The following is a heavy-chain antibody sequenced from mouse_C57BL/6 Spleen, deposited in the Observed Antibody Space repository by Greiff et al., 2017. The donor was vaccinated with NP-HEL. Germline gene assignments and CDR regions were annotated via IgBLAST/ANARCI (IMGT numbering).Heavy chain of an antibody. J-gene: IGHJ4*01. D-gene: IGHD1-1*01. CDR2: ISYDGSN. CDR3: ARGITTVVGDYAMDY. CDR1: GYSITSGYY. Sequence: EVKLEESGPGLVKPSQSLSLTCSVTGYSITSGYYWNWIRQFPGNKLEWMGYISYDGSNNYNPSLKNRISITRDTSKNQFFLKLNSVTTEDTATYYCARGITTVVGDYAMDYWGQGTSVTVSS. V-gene: IGHV3-6*01.